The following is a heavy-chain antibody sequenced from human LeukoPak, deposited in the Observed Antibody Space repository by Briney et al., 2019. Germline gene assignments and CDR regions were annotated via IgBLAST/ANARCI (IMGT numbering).Heavy chain of an antibody. J-gene: IGHJ5*02. Sequence: ASVKVSCKASGGTFSSYAICWVRQAPGQGLEWMGRIIPILGIANYAQKFQGRVTITADKSTSTAYMELSSLRSEDTAVYYCARDDYGGFDPWGQGNLVTVSS. D-gene: IGHD4-17*01. V-gene: IGHV1-69*04. CDR2: IIPILGIA. CDR3: ARDDYGGFDP. CDR1: GGTFSSYA.